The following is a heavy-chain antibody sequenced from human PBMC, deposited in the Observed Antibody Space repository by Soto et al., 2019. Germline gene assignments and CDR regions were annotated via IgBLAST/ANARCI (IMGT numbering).Heavy chain of an antibody. D-gene: IGHD6-13*01. CDR2: IDPSDSYT. Sequence: GESLKISCKGSGYSFPSYWISWVRQMPGKGLEWMGSIDPSDSYTNYSPSFQGHVTYSDDKSIRTAYLQWSSLKDSDTAMYYCARLEAAAAPGRLDYWGQGTLVTVSS. V-gene: IGHV5-10-1*01. J-gene: IGHJ4*02. CDR3: ARLEAAAAPGRLDY. CDR1: GYSFPSYW.